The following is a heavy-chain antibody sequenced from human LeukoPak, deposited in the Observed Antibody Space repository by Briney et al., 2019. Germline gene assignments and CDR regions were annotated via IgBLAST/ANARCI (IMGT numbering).Heavy chain of an antibody. D-gene: IGHD6-13*01. CDR2: ISAYNGNT. V-gene: IGHV1-18*01. Sequence: ASVTVSRKASGYTFTSYGISWVRQAPGQGLDWMGWISAYNGNTNYAQKLQGRVTMTTDTSTSTAYMELRSLRSDDTAVYYCARGRESSGIAAAGTLVDYWGQGTLVTVSS. CDR3: ARGRESSGIAAAGTLVDY. J-gene: IGHJ4*02. CDR1: GYTFTSYG.